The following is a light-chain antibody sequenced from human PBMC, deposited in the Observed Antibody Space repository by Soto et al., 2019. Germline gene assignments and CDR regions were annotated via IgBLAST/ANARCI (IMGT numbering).Light chain of an antibody. Sequence: RQSPATLSVSPWERATLSCRASQSVTNNYLAWYQQKPSQAPRLLIFGASSRAAGIPDRFSGSGSGTDFTLAIGRLEPEDFAVYYCQQYGRSPWTFGQGTKVDIK. CDR2: GAS. CDR3: QQYGRSPWT. V-gene: IGKV3-20*01. CDR1: QSVTNNY. J-gene: IGKJ1*01.